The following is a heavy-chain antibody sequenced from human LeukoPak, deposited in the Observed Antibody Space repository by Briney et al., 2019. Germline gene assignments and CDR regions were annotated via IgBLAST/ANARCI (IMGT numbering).Heavy chain of an antibody. CDR2: ISWDGGST. Sequence: GRSLRLSCAASGFTFDDYTMHWVRQAPGKGLEWVSLISWDGGSTYYADSVKGRFTISRDNSKNSLYLQMNSLRTEDTALYYCAKGDPSHYYYGMDVWGQGTTVTVSS. CDR1: GFTFDDYT. CDR3: AKGDPSHYYYGMDV. J-gene: IGHJ6*02. V-gene: IGHV3-43*01.